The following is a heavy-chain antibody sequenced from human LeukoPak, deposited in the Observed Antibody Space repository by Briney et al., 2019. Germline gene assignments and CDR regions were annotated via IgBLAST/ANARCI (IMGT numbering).Heavy chain of an antibody. J-gene: IGHJ4*02. CDR2: ISYDGSDK. V-gene: IGHV3-30*18. CDR3: AKAPRSTTVTPDY. Sequence: PGGSLRLSCAASGFTFSSYGMHWVRQAPDKGLEWVAVISYDGSDKYYADSVKGRFTISRDNSKNTLYLQVNSLRAEDTAVYYCAKAPRSTTVTPDYWGQGTLVTVSS. D-gene: IGHD4-17*01. CDR1: GFTFSSYG.